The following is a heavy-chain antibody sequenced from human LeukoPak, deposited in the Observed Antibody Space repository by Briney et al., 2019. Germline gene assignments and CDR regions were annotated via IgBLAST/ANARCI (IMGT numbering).Heavy chain of an antibody. Sequence: SETLSLTCAVYGGSFSGYYWSWIRQPPGKGLEWIGEINHSGSTNYNPSLKSRVTISVDTSKNQFSLKLSSVTAADTAVYYCASPTIDYYGSGSYPGDYWGQGTLVTVSS. CDR2: INHSGST. J-gene: IGHJ4*02. D-gene: IGHD3-10*01. CDR3: ASPTIDYYGSGSYPGDY. V-gene: IGHV4-34*01. CDR1: GGSFSGYY.